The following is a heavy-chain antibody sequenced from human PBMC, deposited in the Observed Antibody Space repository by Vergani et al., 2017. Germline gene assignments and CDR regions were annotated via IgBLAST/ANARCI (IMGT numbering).Heavy chain of an antibody. CDR1: GFTVSSNY. CDR3: ARAREWEPHAFDI. V-gene: IGHV3-53*01. Sequence: EVQLVESGGGLIQPGGSLRLSCAASGFTVSSNYMSWVRQAPGKGLEWVSVIYSGGSTYYADSVKGRFTISRDNSKNTLYLQMNSLRAEDTAVYYCARAREWEPHAFDIWGQGTMVTVSS. J-gene: IGHJ3*02. D-gene: IGHD1-26*01. CDR2: IYSGGST.